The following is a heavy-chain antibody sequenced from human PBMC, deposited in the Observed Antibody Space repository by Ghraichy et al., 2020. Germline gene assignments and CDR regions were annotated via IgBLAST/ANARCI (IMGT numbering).Heavy chain of an antibody. Sequence: GALRLSCAASGFTFNRHWMSWVRQAPGKGLEWVASIKSDGSDSFYLDSVKGRFTISRDNAENSVSLEMTSLRAEDTAVYYCARDPYGDYKYGGTDYWGRGTLVSVSS. CDR2: IKSDGSDS. V-gene: IGHV3-7*01. D-gene: IGHD4-17*01. CDR1: GFTFNRHW. J-gene: IGHJ4*02. CDR3: ARDPYGDYKYGGTDY.